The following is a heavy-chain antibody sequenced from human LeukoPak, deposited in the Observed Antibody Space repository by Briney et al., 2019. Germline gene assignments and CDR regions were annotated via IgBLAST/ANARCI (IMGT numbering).Heavy chain of an antibody. D-gene: IGHD5-12*01. CDR1: GFTFSSYA. J-gene: IGHJ4*02. V-gene: IGHV3-30*01. CDR3: ARDRNIVAYFDY. Sequence: GGSLRLSCAASGFTFSSYAMHWVRQAPGKGLEGVAVISYDGSNKYYADSVKGRFNISRDNSKNTLYLQMNSLRAEDTAVYYCARDRNIVAYFDYWGQGTLVTVSS. CDR2: ISYDGSNK.